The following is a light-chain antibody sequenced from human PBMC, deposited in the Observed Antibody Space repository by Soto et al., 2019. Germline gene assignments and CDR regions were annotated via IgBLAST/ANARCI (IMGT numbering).Light chain of an antibody. CDR2: DAS. Sequence: AIQLTQSPSSLSAFVGDRVTITCRASQGVSTGLAWYRQKAGRAPHLLIFDASRLESGVPSRFSGSGSGTEFTLTISSLQPEDFATYYCQQFNDYPLTFGQGTKVEIK. CDR1: QGVSTG. V-gene: IGKV1D-13*01. CDR3: QQFNDYPLT. J-gene: IGKJ1*01.